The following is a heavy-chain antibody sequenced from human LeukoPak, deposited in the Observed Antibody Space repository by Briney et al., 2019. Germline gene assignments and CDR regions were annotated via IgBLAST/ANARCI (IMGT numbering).Heavy chain of an antibody. V-gene: IGHV4-39*07. CDR2: IYYSGST. CDR1: GGSISSSSYY. D-gene: IGHD6-13*01. CDR3: ARDIHDENISWAAAGPSNWFDP. Sequence: PSETLSLTCTVSGGSISSSSYYWGWIRQPPGKGLEWIGSIYYSGSTNYNPSLKSRVTISVDTSKNQFSLKLSSVTAADTAVYYCARDIHDENISWAAAGPSNWFDPWGQGTLVTVSS. J-gene: IGHJ5*02.